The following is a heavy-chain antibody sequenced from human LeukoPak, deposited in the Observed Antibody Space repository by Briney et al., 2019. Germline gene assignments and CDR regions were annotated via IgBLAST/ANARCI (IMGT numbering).Heavy chain of an antibody. CDR2: INHSGST. CDR3: ARLIAVAGLPDY. V-gene: IGHV4-34*01. J-gene: IGHJ4*02. D-gene: IGHD6-19*01. Sequence: SETLSLTCAVYGGSFSGYYWSWIRQPPGKGLEWIGEINHSGSTNYNPSLKSRVTISVDTSKNQFSLKLSSVTAADTAVYYCARLIAVAGLPDYRGQGTLVTVSS. CDR1: GGSFSGYY.